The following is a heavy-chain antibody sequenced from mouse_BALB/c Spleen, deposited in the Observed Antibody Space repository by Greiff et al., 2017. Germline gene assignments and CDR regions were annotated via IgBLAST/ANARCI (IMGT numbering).Heavy chain of an antibody. CDR2: ISSGGSYT. CDR3: ARLWPRRFAY. V-gene: IGHV5-6*01. CDR1: GFTFSSYG. J-gene: IGHJ3*01. D-gene: IGHD6-1*01. Sequence: EVKLVESGGDLVKPGGSLKLSCAASGFTFSSYGMSWVRQTPDKRLEWVATISSGGSYTYYPDSVKGRFTISRDNAKNTLYLQMSSLKSEDTAMYYCARLWPRRFAYWGQGTLVTVSA.